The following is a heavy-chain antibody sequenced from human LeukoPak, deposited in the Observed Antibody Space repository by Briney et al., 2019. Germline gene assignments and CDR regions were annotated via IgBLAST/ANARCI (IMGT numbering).Heavy chain of an antibody. Sequence: GGSLTLPCAASGFTYSIYGMHCLRQAPGKGLEWVAFIRYDGSNKYYADSVKGRFTISRDNSKNTLYLQMNSLRAEDTAVYYCAKDNSVAGWGYYYYYMDVWGKGTTVTISS. CDR2: IRYDGSNK. V-gene: IGHV3-30*02. D-gene: IGHD6-19*01. J-gene: IGHJ6*03. CDR3: AKDNSVAGWGYYYYYMDV. CDR1: GFTYSIYG.